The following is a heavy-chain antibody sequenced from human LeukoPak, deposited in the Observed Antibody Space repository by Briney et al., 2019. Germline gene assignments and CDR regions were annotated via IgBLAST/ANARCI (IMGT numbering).Heavy chain of an antibody. CDR1: GFTFSSYA. Sequence: GGSLRLSCAASGFTFSSYAMHWVRQAPGKGLEWVAVISYDGSNKYYADSVKGRFTISRDNSKNTLYLQMNSLRAEDTAVYYCAKDSSGYYRGSDYWGQGTLVTVSS. V-gene: IGHV3-30*04. CDR3: AKDSSGYYRGSDY. D-gene: IGHD3-22*01. J-gene: IGHJ4*02. CDR2: ISYDGSNK.